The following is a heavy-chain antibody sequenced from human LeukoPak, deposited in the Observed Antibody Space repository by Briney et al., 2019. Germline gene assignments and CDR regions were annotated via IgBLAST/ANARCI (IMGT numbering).Heavy chain of an antibody. V-gene: IGHV3-48*01. Sequence: GGSLRLSCAASGFTFSSYSMNWVRQAPGKGLEWVSYISSSSSTIYYADSVKGRFTISRDNAKNSLYLQMNSLRAEDTAVYYCARGIFGVVSIAFDCWGQGTLVTVSS. CDR2: ISSSSSTI. CDR1: GFTFSSYS. D-gene: IGHD3-3*02. J-gene: IGHJ4*02. CDR3: ARGIFGVVSIAFDC.